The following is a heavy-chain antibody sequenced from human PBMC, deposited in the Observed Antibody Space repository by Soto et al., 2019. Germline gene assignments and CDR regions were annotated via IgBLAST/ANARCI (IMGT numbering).Heavy chain of an antibody. CDR2: INHSGST. CDR3: ARVVNYDTHGYFDY. J-gene: IGHJ4*02. V-gene: IGHV4-34*01. D-gene: IGHD3-22*01. CDR1: GGSFSGYY. Sequence: SETLSLTCAVYGGSFSGYYWSWIRQPPGKGLEWIGEINHSGSTNYNPSLKSRVTISVDTSKNQFSLKLSSVTAADTAVYYCARVVNYDTHGYFDYWGQGTLVTVS.